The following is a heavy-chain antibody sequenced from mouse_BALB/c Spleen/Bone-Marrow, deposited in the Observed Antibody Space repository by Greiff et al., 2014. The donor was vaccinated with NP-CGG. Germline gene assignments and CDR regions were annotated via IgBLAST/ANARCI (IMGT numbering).Heavy chain of an antibody. CDR1: GYTFTSYW. CDR3: ARNWAFDY. CDR2: IEPSDSET. J-gene: IGHJ2*01. V-gene: IGHV1-61*01. D-gene: IGHD4-1*01. Sequence: VQVVESGAELVRPGASVKLSCKASGYTFTSYWMNWVRQRPGQGLEWIGIIEPSDSETHYNQMFKDKATLTVDKSSNTANMQPSSLTAEDSAVYYCARNWAFDYWGQGTMLTVSA.